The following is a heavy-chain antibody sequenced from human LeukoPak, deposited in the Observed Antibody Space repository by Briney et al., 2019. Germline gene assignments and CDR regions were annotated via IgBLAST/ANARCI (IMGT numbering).Heavy chain of an antibody. CDR3: ARGDVDTFDY. Sequence: PSETLSLTCAVYGGSFSGYYWSWIRQPPGKGLEWIGEINHSGSTNYNPSLKSRVTISVVTSKNQFSLKLSSVTAADTAVYYCARGDVDTFDYWGQGTLVTVSS. CDR1: GGSFSGYY. D-gene: IGHD3/OR15-3a*01. CDR2: INHSGST. J-gene: IGHJ4*02. V-gene: IGHV4-34*01.